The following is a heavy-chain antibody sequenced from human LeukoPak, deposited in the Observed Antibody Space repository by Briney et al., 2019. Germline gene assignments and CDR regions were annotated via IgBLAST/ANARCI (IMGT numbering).Heavy chain of an antibody. J-gene: IGHJ4*02. CDR2: IYHTGST. V-gene: IGHV4-59*02. CDR3: ARGVVAAPQTFDY. D-gene: IGHD2-15*01. Sequence: SETLSLTCTISGGSVSDYYWSWIRQSPGKGLEWIGYIYHTGSTSYSPSLKSRVTISADTSQNQFSLKLSSVTAADTAVYYCARGVVAAPQTFDYWGQGTLVTVSS. CDR1: GGSVSDYY.